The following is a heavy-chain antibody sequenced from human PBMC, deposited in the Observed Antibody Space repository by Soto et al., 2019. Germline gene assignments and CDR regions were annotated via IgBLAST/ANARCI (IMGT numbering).Heavy chain of an antibody. D-gene: IGHD7-27*01. CDR3: ASRWGRSFAY. J-gene: IGHJ4*02. V-gene: IGHV4-59*08. CDR1: GGSISNYY. CDR2: IYYSGST. Sequence: SSETPSPPRTVSGGSISNYYWSWIRQPPGKGLEWIGYIYYSGSTNYNPSLKSRVTISVDTSKNQFSLKLSSVTAADTAVYYCASRWGRSFAYWGQGTLVPVYS.